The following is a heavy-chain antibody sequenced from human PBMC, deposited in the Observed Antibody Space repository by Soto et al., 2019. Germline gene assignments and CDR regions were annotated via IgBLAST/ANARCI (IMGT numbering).Heavy chain of an antibody. CDR3: GKRGGGVIITDY. Sequence: EVQLLESGGGLVQPGGSLRLSCAASGFTFSSYAMSWVRQAPGKGLEWVSTISGGGGSTYYADSVKGRFTISRDNSKNTVDRERDGLRAEDTAVNYGGKRGGGVIITDYWGQGTLVTVSS. D-gene: IGHD3-22*01. CDR2: ISGGGGST. CDR1: GFTFSSYA. J-gene: IGHJ4*02. V-gene: IGHV3-23*01.